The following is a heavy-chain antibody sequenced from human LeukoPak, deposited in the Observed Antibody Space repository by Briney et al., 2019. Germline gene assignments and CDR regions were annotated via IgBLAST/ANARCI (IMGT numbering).Heavy chain of an antibody. V-gene: IGHV4-59*01. J-gene: IGHJ4*02. CDR3: ARSRIIMVRGAEPGGFDY. CDR1: GGSISSYY. CDR2: IYYSGST. Sequence: SETLSLTCTVSGGSISSYYRSWIRQPPGKGLEWIGYIYYSGSTSFNPSLKSRVTISVATSKNQFSLKLSSVTAADTAVYYCARSRIIMVRGAEPGGFDYWGQGTLVTVSS. D-gene: IGHD3-10*01.